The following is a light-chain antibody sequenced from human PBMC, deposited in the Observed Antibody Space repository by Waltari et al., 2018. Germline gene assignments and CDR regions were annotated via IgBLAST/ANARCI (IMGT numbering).Light chain of an antibody. CDR2: DDI. J-gene: IGLJ3*02. CDR3: QVWESSTDHFWV. V-gene: IGLV3-21*03. CDR1: NIGSKA. Sequence: SYALTQPPSVSVAPGKTARITCGGDNIGSKAVHWYQQKAGQAPGLVVYDDIERPSGIPERFSGSNSGNTATLTIGRVEAGDEADYFCQVWESSTDHFWVFGGGTKLTVL.